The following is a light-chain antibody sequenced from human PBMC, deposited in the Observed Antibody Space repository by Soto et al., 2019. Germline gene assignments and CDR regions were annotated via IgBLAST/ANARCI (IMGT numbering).Light chain of an antibody. CDR3: QQYHNWLPAYT. Sequence: EIVMTQSPVTLSASPGGRVTLSCRASQSVSSKLAWYQQRPGQAPRLLIYGASTRATGIPARFSGSGSGTEFTLTISSLQSEDSAIYFCQQYHNWLPAYTFGQGTKLEIK. CDR1: QSVSSK. CDR2: GAS. J-gene: IGKJ2*01. V-gene: IGKV3-15*01.